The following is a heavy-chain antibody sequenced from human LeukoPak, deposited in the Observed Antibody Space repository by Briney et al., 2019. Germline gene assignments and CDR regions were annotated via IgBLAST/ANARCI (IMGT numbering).Heavy chain of an antibody. D-gene: IGHD2-15*01. J-gene: IGHJ5*02. Sequence: ASVNVSCKASGYTFTSYGISWVRQAPGQGLEWMGWISAYNGNTNYAQKLQGRVTMTTDTSTSTAYMELRSLRSDDTAVYYCARAHEGIGYCSGGSCGSNWFDHWGQGTLVTVSS. V-gene: IGHV1-18*01. CDR1: GYTFTSYG. CDR2: ISAYNGNT. CDR3: ARAHEGIGYCSGGSCGSNWFDH.